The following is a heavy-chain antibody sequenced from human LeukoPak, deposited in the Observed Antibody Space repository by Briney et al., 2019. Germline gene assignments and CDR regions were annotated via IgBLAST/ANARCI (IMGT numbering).Heavy chain of an antibody. Sequence: ASVKVSCKASGYTFTTYNINWVRQASGQGLEWMGWLNPDSGKTGYAQKFQGRVTMTRNTSISTAYMELSSLRSEDTAVYYCARRSVDYYDSSGYFDYWGQGTLVTVSS. V-gene: IGHV1-8*01. J-gene: IGHJ4*02. CDR2: LNPDSGKT. CDR3: ARRSVDYYDSSGYFDY. D-gene: IGHD3-22*01. CDR1: GYTFTTYN.